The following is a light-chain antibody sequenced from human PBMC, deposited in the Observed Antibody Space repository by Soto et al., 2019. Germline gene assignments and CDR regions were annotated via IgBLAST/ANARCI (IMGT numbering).Light chain of an antibody. CDR2: GAS. J-gene: IGKJ5*01. CDR3: QQYGTAPST. V-gene: IGKV3-20*01. CDR1: NRGASGN. Sequence: EIVWTQSPGPLSLSPGERDTLSCAVANRGASGNLAWYQQTPGQAPRLLVSGASSRATGIPARFSGSASGTEFTLTISRLQPEDSAIYYCQQYGTAPSTFGQGTRVEIK.